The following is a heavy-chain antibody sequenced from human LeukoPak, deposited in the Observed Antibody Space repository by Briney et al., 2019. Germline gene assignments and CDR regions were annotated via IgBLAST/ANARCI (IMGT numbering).Heavy chain of an antibody. V-gene: IGHV3-48*01. CDR2: ISSSSSTI. Sequence: HPGGSLRLSCAASGFTFSSYWMSWVRQAPGKGLEWVSYISSSSSTIYYADSVKGRFTISRDNAKNSLYLQMNSLRAEDTAVYYCARDRDSTYFDYWGQGTLVTVSS. D-gene: IGHD6-13*01. CDR1: GFTFSSYW. J-gene: IGHJ4*02. CDR3: ARDRDSTYFDY.